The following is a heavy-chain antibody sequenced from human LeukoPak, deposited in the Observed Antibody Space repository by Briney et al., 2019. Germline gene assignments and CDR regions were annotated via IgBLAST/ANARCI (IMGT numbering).Heavy chain of an antibody. CDR1: GYTFTSYG. J-gene: IGHJ4*02. Sequence: ASVKVSCKASGYTFTSYGISWVRQAPGQGLEWMGWIRVYIGDTNYAQKLQGRVTMTTDTSTSTAYMELRSLRSDDTAVYYCATGYCSSTNCRIDYWGQGTLVSVSS. D-gene: IGHD2-2*03. CDR3: ATGYCSSTNCRIDY. CDR2: IRVYIGDT. V-gene: IGHV1-18*01.